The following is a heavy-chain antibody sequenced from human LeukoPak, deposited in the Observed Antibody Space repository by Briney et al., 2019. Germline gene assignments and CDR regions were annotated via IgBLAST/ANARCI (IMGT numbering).Heavy chain of an antibody. J-gene: IGHJ4*02. Sequence: GGSLRLSCAASAFSFSTYTMNWVRQAPGKGLEWVSSISSSSSYMYYADSVKGRFTISRDNAKNSLYLQMSSLRAEDTAMYYCARDLDGGGSYDYWGQGTLVTVSS. CDR1: AFSFSTYT. CDR2: ISSSSSYM. V-gene: IGHV3-21*01. CDR3: ARDLDGGGSYDY. D-gene: IGHD1-26*01.